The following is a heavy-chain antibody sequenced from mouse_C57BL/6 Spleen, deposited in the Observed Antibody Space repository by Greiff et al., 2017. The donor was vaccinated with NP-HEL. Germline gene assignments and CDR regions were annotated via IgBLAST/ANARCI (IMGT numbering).Heavy chain of an antibody. J-gene: IGHJ2*01. V-gene: IGHV5-9-1*02. Sequence: EVMLVESGEGLVKPGGSLKLSCAASGFTFSSYAMSWVRQTPEKRLEWVAYISSGGDYIYYADTVKGRFTISRDNARNTLYLQMSSLKSEDTAMYYCTRERGGYYPFDYWGQGTTLTVSS. CDR3: TRERGGYYPFDY. CDR2: ISSGGDYI. CDR1: GFTFSSYA. D-gene: IGHD2-3*01.